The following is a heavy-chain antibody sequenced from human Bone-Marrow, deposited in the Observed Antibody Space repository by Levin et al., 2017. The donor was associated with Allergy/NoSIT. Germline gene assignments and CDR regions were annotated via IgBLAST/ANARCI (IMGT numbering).Heavy chain of an antibody. V-gene: IGHV3-33*01. CDR3: AREWPGGWVLEWLLPRLDPYFDY. D-gene: IGHD3-3*01. Sequence: GGSLRLSCAASGFTFSSYGMHWVRQAPGKGLEWVAVIWYDGSNKYYADSVKGRFTISRDNSKNTLYLQMNSLRAEDTAVYYCAREWPGGWVLEWLLPRLDPYFDYWGQGTLVTVSS. J-gene: IGHJ4*02. CDR1: GFTFSSYG. CDR2: IWYDGSNK.